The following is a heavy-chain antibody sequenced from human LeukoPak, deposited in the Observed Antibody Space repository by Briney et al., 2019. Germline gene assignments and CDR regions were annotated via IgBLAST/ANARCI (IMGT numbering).Heavy chain of an antibody. D-gene: IGHD6-13*01. J-gene: IGHJ4*02. CDR3: AKDGGRAAAGTGDY. CDR1: GFAFGSEA. CDR2: ISPGGGTT. Sequence: GGSLRLSCAVSGFAFGSEAMSWVRQSPARGLEWVASISPGGGTTYYADYVKGRFTISRDNSNNSLFVQMNSLRAEDTAVYYCAKDGGRAAAGTGDYWGQGTLVTVSS. V-gene: IGHV3-23*01.